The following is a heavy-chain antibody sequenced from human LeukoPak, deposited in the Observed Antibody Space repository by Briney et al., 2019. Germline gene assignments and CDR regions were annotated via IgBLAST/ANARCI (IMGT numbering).Heavy chain of an antibody. J-gene: IGHJ5*02. D-gene: IGHD6-6*01. CDR2: INHSGST. V-gene: IGHV4-34*01. Sequence: PSETLSLTCAVYGGSFSGYYWSWIRQPPGKGLEWIGEINHSGSTNYNPSLKSRVTISVDTSKNQFSLKLSSVTAADTAVYYCARDGQYSSSSGGNWFDPWGQGTLVTVSS. CDR3: ARDGQYSSSSGGNWFDP. CDR1: GGSFSGYY.